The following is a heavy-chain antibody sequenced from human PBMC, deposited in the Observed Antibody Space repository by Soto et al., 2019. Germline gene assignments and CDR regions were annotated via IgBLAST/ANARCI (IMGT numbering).Heavy chain of an antibody. D-gene: IGHD3-9*01. V-gene: IGHV3-23*01. Sequence: VGSLRLSCVSSVFSFSSYAMSCVRHAPGKWLEWVSVISGSDGSTYYADSVKGRFTISRDNSKNTLYLQMNSLRAEDTAVYYCAIDRERDDWYEEYWGHGTLVTVSS. CDR1: VFSFSSYA. J-gene: IGHJ4*01. CDR3: AIDRERDDWYEEY. CDR2: ISGSDGST.